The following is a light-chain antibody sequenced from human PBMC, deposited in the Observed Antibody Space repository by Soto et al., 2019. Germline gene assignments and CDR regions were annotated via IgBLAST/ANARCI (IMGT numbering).Light chain of an antibody. CDR1: SSDVGAYNY. CDR3: SSYTSNRTLV. V-gene: IGLV2-14*01. J-gene: IGLJ3*02. CDR2: EVS. Sequence: QSVLTQPASVSGSPGQSITISCTGTSSDVGAYNYVSWYQHHPDKAPKLMIFEVSGRPSGVSNRFSGSNSGNTASLTISGLQAEDEADYFCSSYTSNRTLVFGGGTKGTVL.